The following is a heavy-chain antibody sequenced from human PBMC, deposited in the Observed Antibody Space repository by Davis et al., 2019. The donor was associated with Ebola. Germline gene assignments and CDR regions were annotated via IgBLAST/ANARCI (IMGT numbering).Heavy chain of an antibody. D-gene: IGHD3-10*01. J-gene: IGHJ4*02. CDR3: TRGVRYYDSRSTDFDY. V-gene: IGHV3-21*04. CDR1: EFTFSHYS. Sequence: PGGSLRLSCAASEFTFSHYSMNWVRQAPGKGLEWVSSISSTSRFIYYADSVKGRFTISRDNAKNSLYLRMNSLRAEDTALYYCTRGVRYYDSRSTDFDYWGQGTLVTVSS. CDR2: ISSTSRFI.